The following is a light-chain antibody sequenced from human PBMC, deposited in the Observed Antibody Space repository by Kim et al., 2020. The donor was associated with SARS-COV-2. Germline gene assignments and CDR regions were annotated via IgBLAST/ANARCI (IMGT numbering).Light chain of an antibody. Sequence: PASIPCRSSQSLLHSNGYNYLDWYLQKPGQSPQLLIYLGSNRASGVPDRFSGSGSGTDFTLKISRVEAEDVGVYYCMQALQTPLTFGGGTKVDIK. CDR1: QSLLHSNGYNY. J-gene: IGKJ4*01. V-gene: IGKV2-28*01. CDR3: MQALQTPLT. CDR2: LGS.